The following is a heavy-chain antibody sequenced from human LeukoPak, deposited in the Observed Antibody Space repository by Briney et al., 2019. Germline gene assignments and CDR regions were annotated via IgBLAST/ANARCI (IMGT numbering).Heavy chain of an antibody. CDR2: ISWNSGSI. V-gene: IGHV3-9*01. D-gene: IGHD6-19*01. Sequence: GGSLRLSCAASGFTFSSYAMSWVRQAPGKGLEWVSGISWNSGSIGYADSVKGRFTISRDDAKNSLYLQMNSLRAEDTALYYCAKAQQQWLDAFDIWGQGTMVTVSS. J-gene: IGHJ3*02. CDR3: AKAQQQWLDAFDI. CDR1: GFTFSSYA.